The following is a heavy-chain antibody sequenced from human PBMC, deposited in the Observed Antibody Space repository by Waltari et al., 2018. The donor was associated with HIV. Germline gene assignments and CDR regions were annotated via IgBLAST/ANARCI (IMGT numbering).Heavy chain of an antibody. J-gene: IGHJ2*01. Sequence: QVQVVQSGAAVKKPGASVKVSCKASGYTFTSYAIHWVRQAPGQRLEWMGWINAGNGNTRYSEKFQGRVSLTRDTSASTAYMELSSLRSEDTAVYYCARGLVGVNYGWYFDLWGRGTLVTVSS. D-gene: IGHD4-17*01. CDR1: GYTFTSYA. CDR3: ARGLVGVNYGWYFDL. V-gene: IGHV1-3*01. CDR2: INAGNGNT.